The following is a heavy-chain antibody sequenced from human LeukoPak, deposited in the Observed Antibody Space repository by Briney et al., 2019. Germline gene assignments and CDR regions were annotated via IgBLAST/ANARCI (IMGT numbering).Heavy chain of an antibody. Sequence: ASVKVSCKASGYTFTSYDINWVRQATGQGLEWMGWMNPNSGNTGYAQKFQGRVTMTRDTSTSTVYMELSSLRSQDTAVYYCAGEVGIRGDFDYWGRGTPVTVSS. CDR3: AGEVGIRGDFDY. CDR1: GYTFTSYD. D-gene: IGHD1-26*01. J-gene: IGHJ4*02. CDR2: MNPNSGNT. V-gene: IGHV1-8*01.